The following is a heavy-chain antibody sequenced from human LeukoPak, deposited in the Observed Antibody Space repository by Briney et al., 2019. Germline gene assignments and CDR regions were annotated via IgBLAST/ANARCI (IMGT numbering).Heavy chain of an antibody. CDR3: ARRGFGELTANDY. J-gene: IGHJ4*02. V-gene: IGHV3-48*04. CDR2: ISSSSSTI. CDR1: GFSYSSYS. D-gene: IGHD3-10*01. Sequence: GGSLRLSCAASGFSYSSYSMNWVRQAPGKGLEWVSYISSSSSTIYYADSVKGRFTISRDNAKNSLYLQMNSLRAEDTAVYYCARRGFGELTANDYWGQGTLVTVSS.